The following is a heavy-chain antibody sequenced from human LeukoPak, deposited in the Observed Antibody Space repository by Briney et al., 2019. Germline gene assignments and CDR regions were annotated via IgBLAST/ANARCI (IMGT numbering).Heavy chain of an antibody. CDR1: GDSMSDYY. CDR2: IFTSGNT. CDR3: ATDRPHTASFYAY. V-gene: IGHV4-4*07. Sequence: SETLSLTCTVSGDSMSDYYWSWIRQPVGKGLEWIGRIFTSGNTKYNPSFQSRVTMSVDTSRKQISLKMTSVTAADTAVYYCATDRPHTASFYAYWGQGTLVTVSS. J-gene: IGHJ4*02. D-gene: IGHD2/OR15-2a*01.